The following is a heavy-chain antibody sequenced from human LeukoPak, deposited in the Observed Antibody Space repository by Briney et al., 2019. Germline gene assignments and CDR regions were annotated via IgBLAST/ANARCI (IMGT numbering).Heavy chain of an antibody. D-gene: IGHD5-18*01. V-gene: IGHV3-23*01. CDR2: ISGSGGST. CDR1: GFTFSRYA. CDR3: AKDPVTSPIGAIDI. Sequence: PGGSLRLSCAASGFTFSRYAMSWVRQAPGKGLEWVSAISGSGGSTYYADSVKGRFTISRANSKNTLYLQMNCLTAEDTAIYYCAKDPVTSPIGAIDISRQRRTVTVSS. J-gene: IGHJ3*02.